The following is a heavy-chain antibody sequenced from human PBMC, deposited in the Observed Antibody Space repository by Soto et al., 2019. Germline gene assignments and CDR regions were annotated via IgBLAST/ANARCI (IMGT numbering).Heavy chain of an antibody. Sequence: GGSLRLSCAASGFTFSSYAMSWVRQAPGKGLEWFSAISGSVVSTYYADSVKGRFTISRENSKNTLYLKMNSLRAEDTAVDYGAKEKARRYNWNDGEGYDYWGQGTLVTVSS. D-gene: IGHD1-20*01. CDR3: AKEKARRYNWNDGEGYDY. CDR1: GFTFSSYA. V-gene: IGHV3-23*01. CDR2: ISGSVVST. J-gene: IGHJ4*02.